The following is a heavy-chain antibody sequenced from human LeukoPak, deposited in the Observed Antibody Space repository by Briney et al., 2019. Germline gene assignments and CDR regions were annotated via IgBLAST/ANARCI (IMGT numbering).Heavy chain of an antibody. CDR1: GFTFSSYG. J-gene: IGHJ4*02. CDR2: IRYDGSNK. CDR3: ANAPPVTTARLWWYFDY. D-gene: IGHD4-17*01. V-gene: IGHV3-30*02. Sequence: GGSLRLSCAASGFTFSSYGMHWVRQAPGKGLEWVAFIRYDGSNKYYADSVKGRFTISRDNSKNTLYLQMNSLRAEDTAVYYCANAPPVTTARLWWYFDYWGQGTLVTVSS.